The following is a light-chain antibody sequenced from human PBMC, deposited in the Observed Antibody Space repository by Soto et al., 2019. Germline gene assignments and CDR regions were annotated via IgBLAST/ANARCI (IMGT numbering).Light chain of an antibody. CDR2: DVS. J-gene: IGLJ2*01. CDR3: SSYASSSTRVV. Sequence: QSALTQPASVSGSHGQSITISCTGSSSDVGTYNFVSWYQRHPGKAPKLIIYDVSSRPSGVSNRFSGSKSGNTASLTISGLQAEDEADYYCSSYASSSTRVVFGGGTKLTVL. V-gene: IGLV2-14*01. CDR1: SSDVGTYNF.